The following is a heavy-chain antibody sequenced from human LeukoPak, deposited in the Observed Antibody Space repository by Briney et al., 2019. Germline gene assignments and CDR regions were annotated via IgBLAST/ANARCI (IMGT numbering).Heavy chain of an antibody. CDR2: IYHSGST. Sequence: RASETLSHTCTGSGYSISSGYYWGWIRQPPGKGLEWIGSIYHSGSTYYNPSLKSRVTISVDTSKNQFSLKLSSVTAADTAVYYCARATDEVGFHIVVVPAALNWFDPWGQGTLVTVSS. D-gene: IGHD2-2*01. CDR1: GYSISSGYY. J-gene: IGHJ5*02. CDR3: ARATDEVGFHIVVVPAALNWFDP. V-gene: IGHV4-38-2*02.